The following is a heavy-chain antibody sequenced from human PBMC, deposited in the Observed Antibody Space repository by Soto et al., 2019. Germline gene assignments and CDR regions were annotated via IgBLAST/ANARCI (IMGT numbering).Heavy chain of an antibody. Sequence: SVKVSCKASGGTFSSYAISWVRQAPGQGLEWMGGIIPIFGTANYAQKFQGRVTITADESTSTAYMELSSLRSEDTAVYYCAPGSEVDIVATFDYWGQGTLVTVS. CDR1: GGTFSSYA. V-gene: IGHV1-69*13. CDR2: IIPIFGTA. J-gene: IGHJ4*02. CDR3: APGSEVDIVATFDY. D-gene: IGHD5-12*01.